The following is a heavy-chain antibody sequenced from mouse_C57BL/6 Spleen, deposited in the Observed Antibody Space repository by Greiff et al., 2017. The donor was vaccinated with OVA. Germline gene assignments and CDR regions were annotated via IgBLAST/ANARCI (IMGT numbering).Heavy chain of an antibody. D-gene: IGHD2-4*01. J-gene: IGHJ3*01. CDR2: ISDGGSYT. CDR3: ARAYDYDVSPWFAY. V-gene: IGHV5-4*01. Sequence: EVQRVESGGGLVKPGGSLKLSCAASGFTFSSYAMSWVRQTPEKRLEWVATISDGGSYTYYPDNVKGRFTISRDNAKNNLYLQMSHLKSEDTAMYYCARAYDYDVSPWFAYWGQGTLVTVSA. CDR1: GFTFSSYA.